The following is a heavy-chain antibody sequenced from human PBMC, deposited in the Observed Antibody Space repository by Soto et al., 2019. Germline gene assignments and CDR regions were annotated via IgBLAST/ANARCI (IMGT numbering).Heavy chain of an antibody. CDR1: GGSVSSGSYY. D-gene: IGHD1-1*01. J-gene: IGHJ4*02. V-gene: IGHV4-61*01. CDR2: IYYTGST. CDR3: ARRASGTPYFDY. Sequence: QVQLQESGPGLVKPSETLSLTCTVSGGSVSSGSYYWSWIRQPPGKGLEWIGYIYYTGSTNYNPSLKSRGPIPVDTSKNQFSLKLSSVTAADTAVYYCARRASGTPYFDYWGQGTLVTVSS.